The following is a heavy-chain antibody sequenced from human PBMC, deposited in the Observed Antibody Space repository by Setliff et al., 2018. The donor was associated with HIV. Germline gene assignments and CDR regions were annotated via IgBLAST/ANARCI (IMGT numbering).Heavy chain of an antibody. CDR2: IYYSGST. CDR1: GGSISSYY. J-gene: IGHJ4*02. V-gene: IGHV4-59*12. CDR3: AREGSRSGYIDY. Sequence: SETLSLTCTVSGGSISSYYWSWIRQPPGKGLEWIGYIYYSGSTNYNPSLKSRVTISVDTSKNQFSLKLSSVTAADTAVYYCAREGSRSGYIDYWGQGTLVTVSS. D-gene: IGHD6-19*01.